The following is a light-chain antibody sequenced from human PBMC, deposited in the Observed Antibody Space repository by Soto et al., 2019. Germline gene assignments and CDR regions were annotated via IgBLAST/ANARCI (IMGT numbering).Light chain of an antibody. CDR3: TSKTSSTTPYV. V-gene: IGLV2-14*01. CDR1: SSDVGAYNY. Sequence: QSALTQPASVSGSPGQSITISCTGTSSDVGAYNYVSWYQHHPGTAPKLMIYEVTDRPSGVSSRFSGSKSGNTASLTISGLQVADEDDDYCTSKTSSTTPYVFGTGTKLTVL. CDR2: EVT. J-gene: IGLJ1*01.